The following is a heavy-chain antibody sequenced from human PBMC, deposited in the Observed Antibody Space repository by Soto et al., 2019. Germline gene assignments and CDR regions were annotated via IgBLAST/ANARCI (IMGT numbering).Heavy chain of an antibody. J-gene: IGHJ6*02. Sequence: ASVKVSCKASGYTFTGYYMHWVRQAPGQGLEWMGWINPNSGGTNYAQKFQGRVTMTRDTSISTAYMELSRLRSDDTAVYYCARDLGYSYGNNYYYGLDLWGQGTTVTVSS. CDR1: GYTFTGYY. CDR3: ARDLGYSYGNNYYYGLDL. CDR2: INPNSGGT. V-gene: IGHV1-2*02. D-gene: IGHD5-18*01.